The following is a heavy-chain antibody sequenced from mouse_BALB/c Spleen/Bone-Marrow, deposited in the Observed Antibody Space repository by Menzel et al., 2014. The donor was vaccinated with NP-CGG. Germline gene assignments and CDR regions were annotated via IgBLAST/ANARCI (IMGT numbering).Heavy chain of an antibody. CDR1: GFNIKDTY. CDR3: ASYYYGSSLFAY. J-gene: IGHJ3*01. CDR2: IDPANGNT. V-gene: IGHV14-3*02. Sequence: SGAELVKPGASVKLSCTASGFNIKDTYMHWVKQRPEQGLEWIGRIDPANGNTKYDPKFQGKATITADTSSNTACLQLSSLTSEDTAVYYCASYYYGSSLFAYWGQGTLVTVSA. D-gene: IGHD1-1*01.